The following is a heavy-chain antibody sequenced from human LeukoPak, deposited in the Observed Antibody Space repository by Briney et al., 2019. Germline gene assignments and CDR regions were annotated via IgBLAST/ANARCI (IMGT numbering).Heavy chain of an antibody. D-gene: IGHD3-16*01. CDR3: AKISLSSPLAFIDY. CDR2: ISGSGGTT. V-gene: IGHV3-23*01. Sequence: GGSLRLSCVASRFTFSSFAMSWVRQAPGKGLEWVSTISGSGGTTYYADSVKGRFTISRDNSKNTLYLQMNSLRAEDTAVYYCAKISLSSPLAFIDYWGQGTLVTVSS. CDR1: RFTFSSFA. J-gene: IGHJ4*02.